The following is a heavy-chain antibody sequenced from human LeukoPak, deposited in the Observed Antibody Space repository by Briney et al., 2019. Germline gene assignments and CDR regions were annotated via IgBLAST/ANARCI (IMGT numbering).Heavy chain of an antibody. Sequence: ASVKVSCKASGYTFTGYGISWVRQAPGQGLEWMGWISAYNGNTNYAQKLQGRVTMTTDTSTSTAYMELRSLRSDDTAVYYCARVTRELSTSDYWGQGTLVTVSS. CDR2: ISAYNGNT. J-gene: IGHJ4*02. CDR1: GYTFTGYG. CDR3: ARVTRELSTSDY. D-gene: IGHD3-16*02. V-gene: IGHV1-18*01.